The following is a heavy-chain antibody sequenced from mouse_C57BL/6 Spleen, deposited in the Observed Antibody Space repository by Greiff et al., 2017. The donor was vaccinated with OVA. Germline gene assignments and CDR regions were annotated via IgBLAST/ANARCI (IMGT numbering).Heavy chain of an antibody. CDR3: ARGDNYYGSSYGYYAMDY. CDR2: ISYDGSN. CDR1: GYSITSGYY. D-gene: IGHD1-1*01. V-gene: IGHV3-6*01. Sequence: EVKLQESGPGLVKPSQSLSLTCSVTGYSITSGYYWNWIRQFPGNKLEWMGYISYDGSNNYNPSLKNRISITRDTSKNQFFLKLNSVTTEDTATYYCARGDNYYGSSYGYYAMDYWGQGTSVTVSS. J-gene: IGHJ4*01.